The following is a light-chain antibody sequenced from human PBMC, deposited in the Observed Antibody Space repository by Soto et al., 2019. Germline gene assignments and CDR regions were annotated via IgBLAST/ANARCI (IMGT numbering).Light chain of an antibody. CDR1: SSSIGAGYE. CDR2: GNG. J-gene: IGLJ1*01. Sequence: QSVLTQPPSVSGAPGQMVTISCSGTSSSIGAGYEVHWYHQLPGTAPKLVVSGNGNRPSGVPDRLSASKSGTSASLAITGLQAEDEGHYYCQSYDNRLTAYVFGTGTKLTVL. V-gene: IGLV1-40*01. CDR3: QSYDNRLTAYV.